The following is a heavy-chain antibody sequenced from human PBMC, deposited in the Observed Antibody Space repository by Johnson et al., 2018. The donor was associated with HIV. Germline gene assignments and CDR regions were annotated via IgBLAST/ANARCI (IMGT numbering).Heavy chain of an antibody. V-gene: IGHV3-20*04. CDR2: IHWNGGST. CDR3: ARGMYGDAFDI. J-gene: IGHJ3*02. CDR1: GFTFDDYG. Sequence: VQLVEYGGGVVRPGGSLRLSCTASGFTFDDYGMSWVRQAPGKGLEWVSGIHWNGGSTGYADSVKGRFTISRDNSKNTLYFQMNGLRAEDTAVYYCARGMYGDAFDIWGQGTMVTVSS. D-gene: IGHD2-8*01.